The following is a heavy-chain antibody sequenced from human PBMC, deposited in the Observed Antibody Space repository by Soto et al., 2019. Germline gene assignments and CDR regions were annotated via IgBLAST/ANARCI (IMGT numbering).Heavy chain of an antibody. CDR1: GYTFTSYG. D-gene: IGHD3-3*02. V-gene: IGHV1-18*01. Sequence: WASVKVSCKASGYTFTSYGISWVRQAPGQGLEWMGWISAYNGNTNYAQKLQGRVTMTTDTSTSTAYMELRSLRSDDTAVYYCARDLAPHISGQYDYWGQGTLVTVSS. CDR2: ISAYNGNT. CDR3: ARDLAPHISGQYDY. J-gene: IGHJ4*02.